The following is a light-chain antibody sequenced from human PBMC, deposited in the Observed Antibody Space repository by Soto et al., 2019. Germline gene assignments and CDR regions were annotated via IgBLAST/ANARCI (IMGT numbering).Light chain of an antibody. J-gene: IGKJ2*01. Sequence: DFQMTQSPSTLSASVGDRVTITCRASQSIHSWLAWYQQKPGTTPKLLIYRASTLQSGVPSRFDGSGSGTKFTLTINNLQPDDYAGYFCQQYNAHPYTFGQGTKLEIK. CDR3: QQYNAHPYT. CDR2: RAS. V-gene: IGKV1-5*03. CDR1: QSIHSW.